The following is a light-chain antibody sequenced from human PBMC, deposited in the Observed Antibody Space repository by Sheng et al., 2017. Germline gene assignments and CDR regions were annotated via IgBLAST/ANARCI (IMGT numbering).Light chain of an antibody. V-gene: IGKV6-21*01. CDR1: QTIGSN. Sequence: EIVLTQSPDFQSVTPKEKVTITCRASQTIGSNLHWYQQKPNQSPKLLIKSASQSFSGVPSRFSGGGSGTDFTLTISSLEPEDAATYYCHQSNSIPYTFGRGTKLEIK. CDR2: SAS. J-gene: IGKJ2*01. CDR3: HQSNSIPYT.